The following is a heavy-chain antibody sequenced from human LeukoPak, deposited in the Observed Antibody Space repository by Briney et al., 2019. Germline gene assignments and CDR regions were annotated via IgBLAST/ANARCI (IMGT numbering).Heavy chain of an antibody. CDR2: ISYDGSNK. CDR3: ARGALKVTTGYLDF. J-gene: IGHJ4*02. V-gene: IGHV3-30*04. Sequence: GGSLRPSCAASGFTFSSYAMHWVRQAPGKGLEWVAVISYDGSNKYYADSVKGRFTISRDNSKNTLYLQMNSLRSEDTAVYYCARGALKVTTGYLDFWGQGNLVTVSS. D-gene: IGHD4-17*01. CDR1: GFTFSSYA.